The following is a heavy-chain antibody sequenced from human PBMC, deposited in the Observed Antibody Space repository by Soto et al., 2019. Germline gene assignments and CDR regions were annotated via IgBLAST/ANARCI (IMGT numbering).Heavy chain of an antibody. CDR3: ARGEKYYDFWSGALNWFDP. CDR1: GGSISSSNW. CDR2: IYHSGST. D-gene: IGHD3-3*01. V-gene: IGHV4-4*02. J-gene: IGHJ5*02. Sequence: QVQLQESGPGLVKPSGTLSLTCAVSGGSISSSNWWSWVRQPPGKGLEWIGVIYHSGSTNYNPSLKSRVTISVDKSKNQFSLKLSSVTAADTAVYYCARGEKYYDFWSGALNWFDPWGQGTLVTVSS.